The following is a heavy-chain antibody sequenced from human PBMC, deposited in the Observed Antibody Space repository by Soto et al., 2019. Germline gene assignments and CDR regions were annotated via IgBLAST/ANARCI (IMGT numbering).Heavy chain of an antibody. CDR3: AKDFTPGIAVAGPDY. J-gene: IGHJ4*02. Sequence: PGGSLRLSCAASGFTFSSYGMHWVRQAPGKGLEWVAVISYDGSNKYYADSVKGRFTISRDNSKNTLYLQMNSLRAEDTAVYYCAKDFTPGIAVAGPDYWGQGTLVTVSS. V-gene: IGHV3-30*18. D-gene: IGHD6-19*01. CDR2: ISYDGSNK. CDR1: GFTFSSYG.